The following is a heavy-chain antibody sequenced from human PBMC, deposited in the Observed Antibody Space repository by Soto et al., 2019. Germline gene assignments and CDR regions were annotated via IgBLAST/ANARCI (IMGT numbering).Heavy chain of an antibody. D-gene: IGHD3-3*01. CDR2: INHSGST. CDR1: GGSFSGYY. CDR3: ARDTAFSSGYTKYYFDY. V-gene: IGHV4-34*01. Sequence: SETLSLTCAVYGGSFSGYYWSWIRQPPGKGLEWIGEINHSGSTNYNPSLKSRVTISVDTSKNQFSLKLSSVTAADTAVYYCARDTAFSSGYTKYYFDYWGQGTLVTVSS. J-gene: IGHJ4*02.